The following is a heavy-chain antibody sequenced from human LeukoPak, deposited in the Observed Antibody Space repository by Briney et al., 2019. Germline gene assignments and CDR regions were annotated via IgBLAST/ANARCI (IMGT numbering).Heavy chain of an antibody. D-gene: IGHD3-9*01. Sequence: GASVKVSCKAAGYSLITYGISWVRQAPGQGLEWMGWISAYNGNTNCAQKLQGRVTVTTDTSTNTAYMELRSLRSDDTAVYYCARERKSSYDTLTGYYKSDAFDIWGQGTMVTVSS. J-gene: IGHJ3*02. V-gene: IGHV1-18*01. CDR2: ISAYNGNT. CDR1: GYSLITYG. CDR3: ARERKSSYDTLTGYYKSDAFDI.